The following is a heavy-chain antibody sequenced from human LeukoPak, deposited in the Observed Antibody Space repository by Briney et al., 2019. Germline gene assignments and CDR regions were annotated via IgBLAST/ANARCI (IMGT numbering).Heavy chain of an antibody. Sequence: PSETLSLTRTFSGGSISSYYWTWFRQPPGKGLEWIGSFYNSGSTSYNPSLGSRVTISLDTSKNLFSLKLTSVTAADSAIYYCATTQQWLASYYWGQGTLVTVSS. V-gene: IGHV4-59*08. J-gene: IGHJ4*02. CDR3: ATTQQWLASYY. D-gene: IGHD6-19*01. CDR2: FYNSGST. CDR1: GGSISSYY.